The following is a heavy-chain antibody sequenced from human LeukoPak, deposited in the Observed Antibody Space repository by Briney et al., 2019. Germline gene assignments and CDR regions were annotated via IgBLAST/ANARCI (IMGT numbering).Heavy chain of an antibody. CDR2: IFYSSTP. CDR3: ARTYCSGGSCHFDY. CDR1: GGSIRSYY. D-gene: IGHD2-15*01. Sequence: SETLSLTCTVSGGSIRSYYWRWVRQPPGKGMEWVGYIFYSSTPASIPSLKIRVTISVDTSKNQFSLKLSSVTAADTAVYYCARTYCSGGSCHFDYWGQGTLVTVSS. J-gene: IGHJ4*02. V-gene: IGHV4-59*08.